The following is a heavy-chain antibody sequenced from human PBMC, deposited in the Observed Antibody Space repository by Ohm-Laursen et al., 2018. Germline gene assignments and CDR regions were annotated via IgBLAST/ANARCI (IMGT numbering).Heavy chain of an antibody. CDR2: ISGSGGST. CDR3: AKHYDFWSGHVDY. CDR1: GFTFSSYA. V-gene: IGHV3-23*01. D-gene: IGHD3-3*01. J-gene: IGHJ4*02. Sequence: SLRLSCAASGFTFSSYAMNWVRQAPGKGLEWVSAISGSGGSTYYADSVKGRFTISRDNSKNTLYLQMNSLRAEDTAVYYCAKHYDFWSGHVDYWGQGSLVTVSS.